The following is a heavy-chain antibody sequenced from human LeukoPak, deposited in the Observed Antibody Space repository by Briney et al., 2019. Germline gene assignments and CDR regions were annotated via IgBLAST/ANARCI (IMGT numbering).Heavy chain of an antibody. D-gene: IGHD3-9*01. CDR2: IRYDGSNK. CDR3: ARDRPYYDILTGYPNWFDP. V-gene: IGHV3-30*02. J-gene: IGHJ5*02. Sequence: GGSLRLSCAASGFTFSSYGMHWVRQAPGKGLEWVAFIRYDGSNKYYADSVKGRFTISRDNSKNTLYLQMNSLRAEDTAVYYCARDRPYYDILTGYPNWFDPWGQGTLVTVSS. CDR1: GFTFSSYG.